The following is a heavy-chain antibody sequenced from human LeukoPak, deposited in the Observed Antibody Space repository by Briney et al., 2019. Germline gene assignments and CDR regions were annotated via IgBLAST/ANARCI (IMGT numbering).Heavy chain of an antibody. D-gene: IGHD3-22*01. CDR2: ISSNGGST. CDR1: GFTFSSYA. V-gene: IGHV3-64*01. J-gene: IGHJ1*01. CDR3: ARGYYYDSSGYYLAPAEYFQH. Sequence: GGSLRLSCAASGFTFSSYAMHWVRQAPGKGLEYVSAISSNGGSTYYANSVKGRFTISRDNSKNTLYLQMGSLRAKDMAVYYCARGYYYDSSGYYLAPAEYFQHWGQGTLVTVSS.